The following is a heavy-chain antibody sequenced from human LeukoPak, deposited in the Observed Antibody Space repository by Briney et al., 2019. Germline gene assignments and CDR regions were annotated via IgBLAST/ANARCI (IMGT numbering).Heavy chain of an antibody. CDR3: ASLKWGIAAAALAFDI. J-gene: IGHJ3*02. CDR2: IYHSGST. D-gene: IGHD6-13*01. Sequence: PSETLSLTCTVSGGSISSGGYYWSWIRQPPGKGLEWTGYIYHSGSTYYNPSLLSRVTTSVDTSKNQFSLKLSSVTAADTAVYYCASLKWGIAAAALAFDIWGQGTMVTVSS. CDR1: GGSISSGGYY. V-gene: IGHV4-30-2*01.